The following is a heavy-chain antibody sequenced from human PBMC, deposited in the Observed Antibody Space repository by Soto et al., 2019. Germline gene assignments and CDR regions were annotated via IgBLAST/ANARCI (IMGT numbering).Heavy chain of an antibody. CDR1: GGTFSSYA. D-gene: IGHD3-3*01. Sequence: QVQLVQSGAEVKKPGSSVKVSCKASGGTFSSYAISWVRQAPGQGLEWMGGIIPIFGTAHYAQKFQGRVTITAEESTSTAYMELSSLRSEDTAVYYCARDYDFWSGPISYGMDVWGQGTTVTVSS. CDR3: ARDYDFWSGPISYGMDV. J-gene: IGHJ6*02. V-gene: IGHV1-69*12. CDR2: IIPIFGTA.